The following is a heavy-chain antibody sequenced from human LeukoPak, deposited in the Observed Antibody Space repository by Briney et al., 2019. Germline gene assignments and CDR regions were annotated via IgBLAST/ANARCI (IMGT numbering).Heavy chain of an antibody. CDR1: GFTFDDYA. D-gene: IGHD3-3*01. Sequence: GGSLRLSCAASGFTFDDYAMHWVRQAPGKGLEWVSGISWNSGSIGYADSVKGRFTISRDNAKNSLYLQMNSLRAEDTALYYCAKGMSFGVVTXIDYWGQGTLVTVSS. CDR2: ISWNSGSI. CDR3: AKGMSFGVVTXIDY. J-gene: IGHJ4*02. V-gene: IGHV3-9*01.